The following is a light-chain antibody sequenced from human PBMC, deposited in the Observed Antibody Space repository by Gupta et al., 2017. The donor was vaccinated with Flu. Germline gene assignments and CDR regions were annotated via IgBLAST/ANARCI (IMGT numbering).Light chain of an antibody. J-gene: IGLJ3*02. CDR3: ARLDETLGGPL. V-gene: IGLV1-47*01. CDR2: RNS. Sequence: TPGQSVTISCFGDRGNYMYWYQQFPGAAPQLLIYRNSQRPAGVPDRFSGSRSGTSASLSISDLRAEDEAEYFCARLDETLGGPLFGGGTKLTVL. CDR1: RGNY.